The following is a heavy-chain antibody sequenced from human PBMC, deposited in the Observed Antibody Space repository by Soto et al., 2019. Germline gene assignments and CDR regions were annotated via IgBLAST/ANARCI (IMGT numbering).Heavy chain of an antibody. V-gene: IGHV4-59*01. D-gene: IGHD5-12*01. CDR1: GGSISSYY. CDR2: IHNTGTS. J-gene: IGHJ5*02. Sequence: QVQLQESGPGSVKPSETLSLTCTVSGGSISSYYWSWLRQPPGKGLQWIGNIHNTGTSTYNPSLKSRVAISLDTSNNQFSLRLTSMTTADTAVYYCARGPQWLRSDNWFAPWGQGTLVTVAS. CDR3: ARGPQWLRSDNWFAP.